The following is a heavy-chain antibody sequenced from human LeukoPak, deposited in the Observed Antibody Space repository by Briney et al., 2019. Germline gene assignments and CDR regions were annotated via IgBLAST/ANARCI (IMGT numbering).Heavy chain of an antibody. CDR1: GFTFTSSA. Sequence: SVKVSCKAFGFTFTSSAVQWVRQARGQRLEWIGWIVVGSGNTNYAQKFQERVTITRDMSTSTAYMELSSLRSEDTAVYYCAAGYCSGGSCYRDFDYWGQGTLVTVSS. CDR3: AAGYCSGGSCYRDFDY. D-gene: IGHD2-15*01. V-gene: IGHV1-58*01. J-gene: IGHJ4*02. CDR2: IVVGSGNT.